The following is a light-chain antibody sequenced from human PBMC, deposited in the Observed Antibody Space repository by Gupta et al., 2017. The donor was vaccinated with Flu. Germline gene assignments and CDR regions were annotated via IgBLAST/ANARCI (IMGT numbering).Light chain of an antibody. J-gene: IGKJ1*01. CDR1: QSVSSSY. Sequence: IVLTQSPGTLSLSPGERATLSCRASQSVSSSYLAWYQQKPGQAPRLLIYGASSRASGIPDRFSGSGSGTAFTLTVSRLEPEDFALYYCQHEGSSPRTFGQGTKVEIK. V-gene: IGKV3-20*01. CDR3: QHEGSSPRT. CDR2: GAS.